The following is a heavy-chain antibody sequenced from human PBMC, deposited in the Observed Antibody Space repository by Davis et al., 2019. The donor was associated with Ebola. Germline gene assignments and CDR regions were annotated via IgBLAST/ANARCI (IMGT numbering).Heavy chain of an antibody. CDR1: GGSFSNHG. V-gene: IGHV1-69*06. CDR2: IMPIFGTA. D-gene: IGHD6-13*01. J-gene: IGHJ6*02. Sequence: AASVKVSCKVSGGSFSNHGVTWVRQAPGQRLEWLGGIMPIFGTAYYSQKFQDRVTITAETSTNTVYMELSSVRYEDTAVYYCAREEQQLVRSYYYGMDVWGQGTTVTVSS. CDR3: AREEQQLVRSYYYGMDV.